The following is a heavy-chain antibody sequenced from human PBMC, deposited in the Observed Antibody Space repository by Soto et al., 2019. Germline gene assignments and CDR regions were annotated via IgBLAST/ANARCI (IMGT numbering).Heavy chain of an antibody. J-gene: IGHJ5*02. V-gene: IGHV4-38-2*01. CDR1: GYSISSGYY. CDR2: IYHSGST. D-gene: IGHD3-10*01. Sequence: SETLSLTCAVSGYSISSGYYWGWIRQPPGKGLEWIGSIYHSGSTYYNPSLKSRVTISVDTSKNQFSLKLSSVTAAGTAVYYCASSPQTITMVRGVFVGGFDHWGQGTLVTVS. CDR3: ASSPQTITMVRGVFVGGFDH.